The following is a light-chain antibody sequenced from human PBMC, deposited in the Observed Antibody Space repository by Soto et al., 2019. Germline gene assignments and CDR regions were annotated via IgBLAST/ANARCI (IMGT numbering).Light chain of an antibody. V-gene: IGLV1-40*01. CDR1: SSNIGAGYD. Sequence: QAVVTQPPSVSGAPGQRVTISCTGRSSNIGAGYDVHWYQQLPGAAPKLLVNGHTNGPSGVPDRFSGSKSGTSATLGITGFQTGDEADHYCGSWDSSLSAYVFGTGTKLTVL. CDR3: GSWDSSLSAYV. CDR2: GHT. J-gene: IGLJ1*01.